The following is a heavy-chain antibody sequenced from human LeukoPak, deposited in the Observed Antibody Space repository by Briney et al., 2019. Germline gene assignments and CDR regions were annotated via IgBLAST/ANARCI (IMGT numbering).Heavy chain of an antibody. J-gene: IGHJ4*02. Sequence: PGGSLRLSCAASGFTFTDSAMTWVRQAPGKGLEWVAVISYDGSNKYYADSVKGRFTISRDNSKNTLYLQMNSLRAEDTAVYYCAKDLYYYGSGSYYVFDYWGQGTLVTVSS. CDR1: GFTFTDSA. V-gene: IGHV3-30*18. D-gene: IGHD3-10*01. CDR3: AKDLYYYGSGSYYVFDY. CDR2: ISYDGSNK.